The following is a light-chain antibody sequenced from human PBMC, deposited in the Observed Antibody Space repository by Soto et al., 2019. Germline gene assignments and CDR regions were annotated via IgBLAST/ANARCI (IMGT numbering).Light chain of an antibody. V-gene: IGKV1-5*01. Sequence: DIQMTQSPSTLSASVGDRVTITCRASQSISSWLAWYQQKPGKAPNLLIYDASSLQSGAPSRFSGSGFGTEFTLTISSLQPGDFATYYRQQYSSRSTFGQGTKVDIK. CDR3: QQYSSRST. CDR1: QSISSW. J-gene: IGKJ1*01. CDR2: DAS.